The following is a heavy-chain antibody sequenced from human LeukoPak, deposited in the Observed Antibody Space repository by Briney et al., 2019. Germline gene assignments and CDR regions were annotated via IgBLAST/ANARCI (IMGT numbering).Heavy chain of an antibody. V-gene: IGHV3-33*08. CDR2: IWYDGSNK. J-gene: IGHJ4*02. Sequence: GGSLRLSCAASGLTFSSYGMHWVRQAPGKGLEWVAVIWYDGSNKYYTDSVKGRFTISRDNSKNTLYLQMNSLRAEDTAVYYCARDRGSGWYYNFDYWGQGTLVTVSS. CDR1: GLTFSSYG. D-gene: IGHD6-19*01. CDR3: ARDRGSGWYYNFDY.